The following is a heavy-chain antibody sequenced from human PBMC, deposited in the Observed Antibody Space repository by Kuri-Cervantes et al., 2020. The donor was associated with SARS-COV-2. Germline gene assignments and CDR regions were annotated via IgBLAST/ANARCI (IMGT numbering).Heavy chain of an antibody. D-gene: IGHD3-3*01. V-gene: IGHV4-39*01. J-gene: IGHJ5*02. CDR1: GDSISSYY. CDR2: IYYSGST. Sequence: GSLRLSCTVSGDSISSYYWSWIRQPPGKGLEWIGSIYYSGSTYYNPSLKSRVTISVDTSKNQFSLKLSSVTAADTAVYYCARQMVSSITIFGVVITRNWFDPWGQGTLVTVSS. CDR3: ARQMVSSITIFGVVITRNWFDP.